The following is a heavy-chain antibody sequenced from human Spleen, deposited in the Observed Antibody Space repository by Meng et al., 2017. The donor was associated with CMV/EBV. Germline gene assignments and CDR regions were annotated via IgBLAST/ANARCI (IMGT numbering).Heavy chain of an antibody. CDR1: GYIFTNYY. J-gene: IGHJ4*02. CDR2: IKSNTGDT. CDR3: ARDDILTNRGIDY. D-gene: IGHD3-9*01. V-gene: IGHV1-2*02. Sequence: KASGYIFTNYYVQWVRQAPGQGLEWIGWIKSNTGDTQYAQKFQDRVTITRDTSIRTAFMELNRLRSDDTAVYYCARDDILTNRGIDYWGQGTLVTVSS.